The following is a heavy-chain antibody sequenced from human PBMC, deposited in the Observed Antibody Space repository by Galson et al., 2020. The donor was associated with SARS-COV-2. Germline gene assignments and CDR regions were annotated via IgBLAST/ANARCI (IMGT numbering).Heavy chain of an antibody. D-gene: IGHD6-19*01. V-gene: IGHV1-46*01. J-gene: IGHJ3*02. CDR1: GYSFTSYY. Sequence: ASVQVSCKTSGYSFTSYYMHWVRQAPGQGLEWMGVINPSDGHTNYAQKFQGRVTVTRDTSTSTVYMDLSSLRSEDTAVVYCASSLTAGALDIGGQGTVVTVFS. CDR3: ASSLTAGALDI. CDR2: INPSDGHT.